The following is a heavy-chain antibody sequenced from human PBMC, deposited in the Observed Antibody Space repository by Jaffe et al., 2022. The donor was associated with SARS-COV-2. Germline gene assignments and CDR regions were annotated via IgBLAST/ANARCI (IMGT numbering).Heavy chain of an antibody. CDR2: IYYSGST. CDR3: AVFSQGYDILTGHYGDSFDI. J-gene: IGHJ3*02. Sequence: QLQLQESGPGLVKPSETLSLTCTVSGGSISGSSDYWGWIRQPPGKGLEWTGNIYYSGSTYYNPSLKSRVTISVDTSRNQFSLKLSSVTAADTAVYYCAVFSQGYDILTGHYGDSFDIWGQGTMVTVSS. V-gene: IGHV4-39*01. CDR1: GGSISGSSDY. D-gene: IGHD3-9*01.